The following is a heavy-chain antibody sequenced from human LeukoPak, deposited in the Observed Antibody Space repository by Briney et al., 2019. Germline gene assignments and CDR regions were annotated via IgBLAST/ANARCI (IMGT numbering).Heavy chain of an antibody. CDR3: ARDKGDDWLFLAFDY. V-gene: IGHV1-2*02. J-gene: IGHJ4*02. CDR1: GYTFTGYY. Sequence: ASVKVSCKASGYTFTGYYMHWVRPAPGQGLEWMGWINPNSGGTNYAQKFQGRVTMTRDTSISTAYMELSRLRSDDTAVYYCARDKGDDWLFLAFDYWGQGTLVTVSS. CDR2: INPNSGGT. D-gene: IGHD3-9*01.